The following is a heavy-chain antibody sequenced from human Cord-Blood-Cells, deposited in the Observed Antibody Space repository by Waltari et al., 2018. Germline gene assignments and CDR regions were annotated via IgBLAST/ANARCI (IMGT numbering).Heavy chain of an antibody. CDR3: ARDRTDWGRAFDI. J-gene: IGHJ3*02. D-gene: IGHD2-21*01. CDR1: GFTVSSNY. V-gene: IGHV3-53*01. CDR2: IYSGGST. Sequence: EVQLVESGGGLIQPGGSLRLSCAASGFTVSSNYMSWVRQAPGKGVEWVSVIYSGGSTYYADSVKGRFTISRDNSKNTLYLQMNSLRAEDTAVYYCARDRTDWGRAFDIWGQGTMVTVSS.